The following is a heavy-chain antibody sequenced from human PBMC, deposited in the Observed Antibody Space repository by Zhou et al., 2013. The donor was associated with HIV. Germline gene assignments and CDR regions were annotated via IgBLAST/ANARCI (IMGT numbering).Heavy chain of an antibody. Sequence: QVQLVQTGAEVKKPGASVKVSCKTSGYTFTSYGISWVRQAPGQGLEWMGWISADNGDTNYAQKLQGRVTMTTDTSTSTAYMELRSLRFDDTAVYYCARDRHPMVGPWYYYYYMDVWGKGTTVTGLL. CDR2: ISADNGDT. CDR1: GYTFTSYG. D-gene: IGHD3-10*01. V-gene: IGHV1-18*01. J-gene: IGHJ6*03. CDR3: ARDRHPMVGPWYYYYYMDV.